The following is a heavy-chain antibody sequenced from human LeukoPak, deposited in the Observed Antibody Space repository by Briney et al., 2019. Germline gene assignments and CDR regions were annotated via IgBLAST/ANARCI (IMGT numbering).Heavy chain of an antibody. Sequence: ASVKVSCKASGGTFSSYGITWLRQAPGQGLEWMGWFIPTFRTSNYAQKFQDRLTITADESASTAYMELRSLRSDDTAVYYCATGYCSSTNCRIDYWGQGTLVSVSS. D-gene: IGHD2-2*03. J-gene: IGHJ4*02. CDR2: FIPTFRTS. V-gene: IGHV1-69*01. CDR1: GGTFSSYG. CDR3: ATGYCSSTNCRIDY.